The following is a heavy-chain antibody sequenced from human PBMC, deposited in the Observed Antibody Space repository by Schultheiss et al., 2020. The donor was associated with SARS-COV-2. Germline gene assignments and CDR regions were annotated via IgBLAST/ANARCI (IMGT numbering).Heavy chain of an antibody. Sequence: SETLSLTCAVYGGSFSSYYWSWIRQPAGKGLEWIGRIYTSGSTNYNPSLKSRVTISVDTSKNQFSLKLSSVTAADTAVYYCARGVADIVVVPAAVDAFDIWGQGTMVTVSS. V-gene: IGHV4-59*10. CDR2: IYTSGST. CDR1: GGSFSSYY. CDR3: ARGVADIVVVPAAVDAFDI. D-gene: IGHD2-2*01. J-gene: IGHJ3*02.